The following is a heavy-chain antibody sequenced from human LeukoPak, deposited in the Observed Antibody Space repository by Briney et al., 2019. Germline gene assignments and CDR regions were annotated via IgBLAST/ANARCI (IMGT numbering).Heavy chain of an antibody. V-gene: IGHV3-7*01. J-gene: IGHJ4*02. CDR3: ARGRESSSSWYFDS. CDR2: IKEDGNEK. Sequence: QSGGSLRLSCAASGFTFGIYWMTWVRQAPGKGLEWVANIKEDGNEKYYVDSVKGRFSISRDNAKSSLYLQMNTLRVEDTAVYYCARGRESSSSWYFDSWGQGTLVTVSS. D-gene: IGHD6-13*01. CDR1: GFTFGIYW.